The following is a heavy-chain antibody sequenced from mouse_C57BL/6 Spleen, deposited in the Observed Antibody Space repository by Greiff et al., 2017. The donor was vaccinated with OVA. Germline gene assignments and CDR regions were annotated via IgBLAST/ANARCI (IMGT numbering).Heavy chain of an antibody. D-gene: IGHD1-1*01. CDR1: GYTFTDYY. V-gene: IGHV1-26*01. Sequence: EVQLQQSGPELVKPGASVKISCKASGYTFTDYYMNWVKQSHGKSLEWIGDINPNNGGTSYNQKFKGKATLTVDKSSSTAYMELRSLTSEDSAVYYCARWTTVVPYWNFDVWGTGTTVTVSS. CDR2: INPNNGGT. CDR3: ARWTTVVPYWNFDV. J-gene: IGHJ1*03.